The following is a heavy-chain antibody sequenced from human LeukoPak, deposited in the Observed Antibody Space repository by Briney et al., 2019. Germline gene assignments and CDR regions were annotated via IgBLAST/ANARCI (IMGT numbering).Heavy chain of an antibody. J-gene: IGHJ4*02. CDR3: ARAPPRSGYYSDYFDY. CDR2: ISSSGSTI. D-gene: IGHD3-22*01. Sequence: GGSLRLSCAASGFTFSSYEMNWVRQAPGKGLEWVSYISSSGSTIYYADSVKGRFTISRDNAKNTLYLQMNSLRAEDTAVYYCARAPPRSGYYSDYFDYWGQGTLVTVSS. CDR1: GFTFSSYE. V-gene: IGHV3-48*03.